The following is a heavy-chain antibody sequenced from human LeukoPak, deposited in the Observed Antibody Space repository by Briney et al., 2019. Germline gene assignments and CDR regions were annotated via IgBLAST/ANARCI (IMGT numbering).Heavy chain of an antibody. V-gene: IGHV3-74*01. D-gene: IGHD1-14*01. CDR2: ISPTGSTT. CDR1: GFSFSGHW. J-gene: IGHJ4*02. Sequence: PGGSLRLSCAASGFSFSGHWMHWARQLPGKGLVWVSRISPTGSTTSYADSVKGRFTVSRDNAKNTLYLQVNNLRAEDTAVYYCARGPYNHLSGLYFWGQGTLLTVSS. CDR3: ARGPYNHLSGLYF.